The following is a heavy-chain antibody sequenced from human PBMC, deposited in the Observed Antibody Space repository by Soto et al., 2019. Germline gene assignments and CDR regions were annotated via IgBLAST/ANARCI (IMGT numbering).Heavy chain of an antibody. Sequence: SETLSLTCAVYGGSFSGYYWSWIRQPPGKGLEWIGEINHSGSTNYNPSLKSRVTISVDTSKNQFSLKLSSVTAADTAVYYCARARSDILTGYYQPYNWFDPWGQGTLVTVSS. V-gene: IGHV4-34*01. CDR2: INHSGST. CDR1: GGSFSGYY. D-gene: IGHD3-9*01. J-gene: IGHJ5*02. CDR3: ARARSDILTGYYQPYNWFDP.